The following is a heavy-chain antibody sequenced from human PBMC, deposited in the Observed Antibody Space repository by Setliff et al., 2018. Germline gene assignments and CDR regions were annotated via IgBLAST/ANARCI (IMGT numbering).Heavy chain of an antibody. Sequence: PSETLSLTCTVSGGSISSYYWSWIRQPPGKGLEWIGYIYYSGSSNYNPSLKSRVTISVDTSKNQFSLKLSSVTAADTAVYYCAALGITMVRGVIITWRGSCDYWGQGTLVTVS. V-gene: IGHV4-59*08. J-gene: IGHJ4*02. CDR2: IYYSGSS. D-gene: IGHD3-10*01. CDR3: AALGITMVRGVIITWRGSCDY. CDR1: GGSISSYY.